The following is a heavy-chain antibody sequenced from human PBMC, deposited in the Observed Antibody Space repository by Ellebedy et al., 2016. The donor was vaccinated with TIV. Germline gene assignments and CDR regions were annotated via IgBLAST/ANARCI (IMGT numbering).Heavy chain of an antibody. V-gene: IGHV3-33*01. CDR1: GFTFSSYG. CDR3: AREVRGLLWFGELFY. Sequence: PGGSLRLSCAASGFTFSSYGMHWVRQAPGKGLEWVAVIWYDGSNKYYADSVKGRFTISRDNSKNTLYLQMNSLRAEDTAVYYCAREVRGLLWFGELFYWGQGTLVTVSS. D-gene: IGHD3-10*01. CDR2: IWYDGSNK. J-gene: IGHJ4*02.